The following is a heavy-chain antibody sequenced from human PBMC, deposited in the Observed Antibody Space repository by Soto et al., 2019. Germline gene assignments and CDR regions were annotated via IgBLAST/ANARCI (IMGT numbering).Heavy chain of an antibody. Sequence: QVQLVESGGGVVQPGRSLRLSCAASGFTFSHYAMHWVRQAPGKGLEWVALMSYDGSNEYYADSVKGRFTISRDNSNNTLYLQMNSLRAEDTAVYYCAKDVSHNFDYWGQGTLVTVSS. CDR3: AKDVSHNFDY. CDR1: GFTFSHYA. V-gene: IGHV3-30*18. J-gene: IGHJ4*02. CDR2: MSYDGSNE.